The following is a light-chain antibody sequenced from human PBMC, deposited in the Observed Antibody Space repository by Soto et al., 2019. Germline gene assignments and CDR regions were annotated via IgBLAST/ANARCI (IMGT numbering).Light chain of an antibody. J-gene: IGLJ1*01. Sequence: QSVLTQPPSVSGAPGQRVTISCTGSSSNIGANHDVHWYQQLPGTAPKPLIYDNSNRPSGVPVRFSGSKSGTSASLAITGLQAEDEADYYCQSYDSSLGYVFGTGTKLTVL. CDR2: DNS. CDR3: QSYDSSLGYV. CDR1: SSNIGANHD. V-gene: IGLV1-40*01.